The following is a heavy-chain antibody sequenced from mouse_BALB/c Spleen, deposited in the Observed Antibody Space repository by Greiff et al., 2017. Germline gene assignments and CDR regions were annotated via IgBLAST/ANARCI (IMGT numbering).Heavy chain of an antibody. CDR3: ARSRPYSGYCDY. Sequence: EVQLVESGGGLVQPGGSLKLSCAASGFAFSRYWMSWVRQAPGKGLEWIGEINPDSSTINYTPSLKDKFIISRDNAKNTLYLQMSKVRSEDTALYYCARSRPYSGYCDYWGQGTTLTVSS. D-gene: IGHD2-10*01. CDR2: INPDSSTI. V-gene: IGHV4-1*02. CDR1: GFAFSRYW. J-gene: IGHJ2*01.